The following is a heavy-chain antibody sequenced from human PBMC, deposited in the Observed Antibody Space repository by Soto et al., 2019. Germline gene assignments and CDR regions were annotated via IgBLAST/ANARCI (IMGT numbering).Heavy chain of an antibody. CDR2: INSDGSSS. J-gene: IGHJ4*02. D-gene: IGHD2-15*01. CDR3: VSDDGGLGIDY. CDR1: GFTFSSYW. V-gene: IGHV3-74*01. Sequence: PGGSLRLSCAASGFTFSSYWMHWVRQAPEKGLVWVSHINSDGSSSTYADSVKGRFTISRDNAKNTLYLQMNSLRAEDTAVYYCVSDDGGLGIDYWGLRTPVAVSS.